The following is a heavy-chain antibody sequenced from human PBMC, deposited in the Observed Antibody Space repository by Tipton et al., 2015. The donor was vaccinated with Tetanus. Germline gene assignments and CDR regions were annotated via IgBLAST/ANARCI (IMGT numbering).Heavy chain of an antibody. CDR1: GGSFSGYY. D-gene: IGHD6-13*01. CDR2: INHSGST. J-gene: IGHJ5*02. Sequence: TLSLTCAVYGGSFSGYYWSWIRQPPGKGLEWIAEINHSGSTKYNPSLKSRVTISVEKSKNQFSLKLSSVTAADTAMYYCARSRYSSTWSWFDPWGQGVLVNVSS. CDR3: ARSRYSSTWSWFDP. V-gene: IGHV4-34*01.